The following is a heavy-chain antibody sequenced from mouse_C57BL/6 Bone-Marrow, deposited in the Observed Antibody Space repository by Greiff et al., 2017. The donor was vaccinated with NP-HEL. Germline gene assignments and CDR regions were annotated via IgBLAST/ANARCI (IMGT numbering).Heavy chain of an antibody. V-gene: IGHV5-17*01. Sequence: EVMLVESGGGLVKPGGSLKLSCAASGFTFSDYGMHWVRQAPEKGLEWVAYISSGSSTIYYADTVKGRFTISRDNAKNTLFMQLTSLRSEDTAMYYCARPLLSYARDYWGEGTSVTVSS. J-gene: IGHJ4*01. CDR2: ISSGSSTI. CDR1: GFTFSDYG. CDR3: ARPLLSYARDY.